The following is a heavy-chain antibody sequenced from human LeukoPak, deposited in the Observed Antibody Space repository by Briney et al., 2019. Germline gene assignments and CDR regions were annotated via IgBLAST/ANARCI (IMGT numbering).Heavy chain of an antibody. CDR1: GGSISSSSYY. CDR3: ATLGDGLDIVAPDDVGVFDI. D-gene: IGHD5-12*01. CDR2: ISGSGGST. J-gene: IGHJ3*02. Sequence: ETLSLTCTVSGGSISSSSYYWGWIRQPPGKGLEWVSAISGSGGSTYYADSVKGRFTISRDNSKNTLYLQMNSLRAEDTAVYYCATLGDGLDIVAPDDVGVFDIWGQGTMVTVSS. V-gene: IGHV3-23*01.